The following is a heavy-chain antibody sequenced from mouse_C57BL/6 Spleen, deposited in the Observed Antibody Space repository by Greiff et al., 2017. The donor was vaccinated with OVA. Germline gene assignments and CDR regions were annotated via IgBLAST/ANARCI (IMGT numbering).Heavy chain of an antibody. V-gene: IGHV1-4*01. CDR2: INPSSGYT. CDR1: GYTFTSYT. D-gene: IGHD1-1*01. CDR3: APMENYVPYAMDY. J-gene: IGHJ4*01. Sequence: QVQLQQSGAELARPGASVKMSCKASGYTFTSYTMHWVKQRPGQGLEWIGYINPSSGYTKYNQKFKDKATLTADKSPSTADMQLSSLTSEDSAVYYCAPMENYVPYAMDYWGQGTSVTVSS.